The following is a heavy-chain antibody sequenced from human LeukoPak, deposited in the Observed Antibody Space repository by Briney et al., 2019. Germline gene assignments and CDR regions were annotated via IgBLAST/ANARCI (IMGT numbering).Heavy chain of an antibody. V-gene: IGHV1-46*01. CDR1: GYTFTSYY. CDR2: INPSGGST. Sequence: ASVKVSCKASGYTFTSYYMYWVRQAPGQGLEWMGIINPSGGSTSYAQKFQGRVTMTRDTSTSTVYMELSSLRSEDTAVYYCARDLGFHYGSDYWGQGTLVTVSS. J-gene: IGHJ4*02. D-gene: IGHD4-17*01. CDR3: ARDLGFHYGSDY.